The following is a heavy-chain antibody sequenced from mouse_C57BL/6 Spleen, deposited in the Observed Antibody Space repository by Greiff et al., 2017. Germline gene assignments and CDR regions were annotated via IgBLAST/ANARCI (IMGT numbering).Heavy chain of an antibody. CDR3: ARYWDVGAMDY. CDR2: INPGSGGT. V-gene: IGHV1-54*01. CDR1: GYAFTNYL. J-gene: IGHJ4*01. Sequence: VKLQESGAELVRPGTSVKVSCKASGYAFTNYLIEWVKQRPGQGLEWIGVINPGSGGTNYNEKFKGKATLTADKSSSTAYMQLSSLTSEDSAVYFCARYWDVGAMDYWGQGTSVTVSS. D-gene: IGHD4-1*01.